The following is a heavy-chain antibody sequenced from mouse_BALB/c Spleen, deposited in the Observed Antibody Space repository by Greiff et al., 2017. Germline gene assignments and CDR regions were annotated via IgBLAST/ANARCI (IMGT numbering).Heavy chain of an antibody. J-gene: IGHJ4*01. Sequence: EVHLVESGGGLVKPGGSLKLSCAASGFTFSDYYMYWVRQTPEKRLEWVATISDGGSYTYYPDSVKGRFTISRDNAKNNLYLQMSSLKSEDTAMYYCARAGFGYGSRGAMDYWGQGTSVTVSS. CDR2: ISDGGSYT. V-gene: IGHV5-4*02. CDR3: ARAGFGYGSRGAMDY. D-gene: IGHD1-1*01. CDR1: GFTFSDYY.